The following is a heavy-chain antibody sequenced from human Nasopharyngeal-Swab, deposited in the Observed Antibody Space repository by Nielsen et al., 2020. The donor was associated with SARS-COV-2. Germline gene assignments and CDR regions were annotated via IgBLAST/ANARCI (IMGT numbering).Heavy chain of an antibody. CDR1: GFTFSSYA. CDR2: ISYDGSNK. D-gene: IGHD1-26*01. J-gene: IGHJ3*02. V-gene: IGHV3-30-3*01. Sequence: SLNISCAASGFTFSSYAMHWLRQAPGKGLEWVAVISYDGSNKYYADSVKGRFTISRDNSKNTLYLQMNSLRAEDTAVYYCARVRIVGATPDAFDIWGQGTMVTVSS. CDR3: ARVRIVGATPDAFDI.